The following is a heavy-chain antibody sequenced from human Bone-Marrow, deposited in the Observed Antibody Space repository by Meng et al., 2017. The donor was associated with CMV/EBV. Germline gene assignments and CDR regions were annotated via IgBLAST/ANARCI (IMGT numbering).Heavy chain of an antibody. CDR1: GITFSDAW. D-gene: IGHD4-23*01. CDR2: ISGSDSI. Sequence: GESLKISCTASGITFSDAWMNWVRRAPGKGLEWVSYISGSDSIHYADSVKGRFTISRDNAKNVVYLQMNSLRVDDTAVYYCVRERVSTPGDAFDMWGQGTMVTVSS. CDR3: VRERVSTPGDAFDM. V-gene: IGHV3-69-1*02. J-gene: IGHJ3*02.